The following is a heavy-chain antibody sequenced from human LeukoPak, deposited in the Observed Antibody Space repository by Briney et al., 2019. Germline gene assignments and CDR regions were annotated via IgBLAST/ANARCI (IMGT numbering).Heavy chain of an antibody. V-gene: IGHV1-2*02. Sequence: ASVTVSYTAFGYTFTHYYIHWVRQAPGQGREWMGWINLNNGATNYAQKFQGRVTMTRDTSISTAYMELSRLRSDDTAVYYCARTSIPPYFYGMDVWGQGTTVTVSS. CDR2: INLNNGAT. CDR1: GYTFTHYY. J-gene: IGHJ6*02. D-gene: IGHD2-21*01. CDR3: ARTSIPPYFYGMDV.